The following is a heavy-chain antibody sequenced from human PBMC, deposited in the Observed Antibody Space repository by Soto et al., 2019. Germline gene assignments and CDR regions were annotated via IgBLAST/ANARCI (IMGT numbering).Heavy chain of an antibody. Sequence: QVQLQESGPGLVKPSQTLSLTCTVSGGSISSGGYYWSWIRQHPGKGLEWIGYIYYSGSTYYNPSLKGRVTISVDTSKNQFSLKLSSVTAADTAVYYCARAERTEGGDYYYGMDVWGQGTTVTVSS. CDR2: IYYSGST. J-gene: IGHJ6*02. CDR1: GGSISSGGYY. CDR3: ARAERTEGGDYYYGMDV. D-gene: IGHD1-1*01. V-gene: IGHV4-31*03.